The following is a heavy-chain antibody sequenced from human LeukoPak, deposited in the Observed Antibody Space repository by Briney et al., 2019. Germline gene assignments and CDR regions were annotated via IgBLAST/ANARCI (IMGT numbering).Heavy chain of an antibody. J-gene: IGHJ4*02. CDR1: GFTFSSSA. Sequence: GGSLRLSCAASGFTFSSSAMSWVRQAGKGLEWVANIKRDGSEKHYVDSVKGRFTISRDNAKNSLYLQMNSLRAEDTAVYYCARDRQIAYWGQGTLVTVSS. V-gene: IGHV3-7*01. CDR2: IKRDGSEK. CDR3: ARDRQIAY.